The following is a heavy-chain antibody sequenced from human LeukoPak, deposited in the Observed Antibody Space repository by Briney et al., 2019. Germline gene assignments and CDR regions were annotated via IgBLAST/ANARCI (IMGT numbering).Heavy chain of an antibody. CDR3: ARLHNYDFWRNHGDY. CDR1: GYSFTSYW. V-gene: IGHV5-51*01. CDR2: IYPGDSDT. J-gene: IGHJ4*02. Sequence: GESLKISCKGSGYSFTSYWIGWVRQMPGKGLEWMGNIYPGDSDTRYSPSFQGQVTISADKSISTAYLQWSSLKASDTAMYYCARLHNYDFWRNHGDYWGQGTLVTVSS. D-gene: IGHD3-3*01.